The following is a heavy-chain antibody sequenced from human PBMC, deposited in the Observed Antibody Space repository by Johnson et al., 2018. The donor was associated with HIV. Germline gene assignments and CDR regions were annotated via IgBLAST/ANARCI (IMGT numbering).Heavy chain of an antibody. D-gene: IGHD6-13*01. J-gene: IGHJ3*02. CDR1: GFTFSSYA. Sequence: QVQLVESGGGLVKPGGSLRLSCAASGFTFSSYAMHWVRQAPGKGLEWVAFISYDGSNKYYADSVKGRFTISRDNARNALFLQLNSLRVEDTALYYCARDEPGSSWAFDIWGQGTMVTVSS. CDR3: ARDEPGSSWAFDI. V-gene: IGHV3-30-3*01. CDR2: ISYDGSNK.